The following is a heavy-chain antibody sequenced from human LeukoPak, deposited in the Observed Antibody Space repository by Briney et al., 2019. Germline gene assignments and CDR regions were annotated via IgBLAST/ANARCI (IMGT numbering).Heavy chain of an antibody. CDR2: ISSSGSTI. CDR3: ARAVGATADY. Sequence: GGSLRLSCAASGFTFSSYEMNWVRQAPGKGLEWVSYISSSGSTIYYADSVKGRFTISRDSAKNSLYLQMNSLGAEDTAVYYCARAVGATADYWGQGTLVTVSS. CDR1: GFTFSSYE. J-gene: IGHJ4*02. V-gene: IGHV3-48*03. D-gene: IGHD1-26*01.